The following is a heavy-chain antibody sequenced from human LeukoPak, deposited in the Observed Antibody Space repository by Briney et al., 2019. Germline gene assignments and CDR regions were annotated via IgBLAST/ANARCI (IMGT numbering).Heavy chain of an antibody. D-gene: IGHD5-18*01. CDR2: INPSGGST. J-gene: IGHJ3*02. Sequence: GASVKVSCKASGYXFTSYYIHWVRQAPGQGLEWMGIINPSGGSTSYAQKFQGRVTMTRDTSTSTVYMELSSLRSEDTAVYYCATAYNYGRDAFDIWGQGTMVTVSS. V-gene: IGHV1-46*01. CDR3: ATAYNYGRDAFDI. CDR1: GYXFTSYY.